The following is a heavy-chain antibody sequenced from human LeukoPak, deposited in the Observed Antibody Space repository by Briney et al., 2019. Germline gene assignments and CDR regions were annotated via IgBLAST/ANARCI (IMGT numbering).Heavy chain of an antibody. V-gene: IGHV4-31*03. CDR1: GGSISSGGYY. Sequence: PSQTLSLTCTVSGGSISSGGYYWSWIRQHPGKGLEWIGYIYYSGSTYYNPSLKSRVTISVDTSKNQFSLKLSSVTAADTAVYYCARGVVAVAGIDCWGQGTLVTVSS. CDR3: ARGVVAVAGIDC. D-gene: IGHD6-19*01. J-gene: IGHJ4*02. CDR2: IYYSGST.